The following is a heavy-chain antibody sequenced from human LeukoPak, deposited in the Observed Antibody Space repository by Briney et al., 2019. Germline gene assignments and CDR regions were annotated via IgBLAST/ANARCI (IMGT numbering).Heavy chain of an antibody. D-gene: IGHD7-27*01. CDR3: ARLPNQLGDRGVDY. CDR1: GFTFSSYW. CDR2: INHSGST. V-gene: IGHV4-34*01. Sequence: PGGSLRLSCAASGFTFSSYWMSWVRQPPGKGLEWIGEINHSGSTNYNPPLKSRVTISVDTSKNQFSLKLSSVTAADTAVYYCARLPNQLGDRGVDYWGQGTLATVSS. J-gene: IGHJ4*02.